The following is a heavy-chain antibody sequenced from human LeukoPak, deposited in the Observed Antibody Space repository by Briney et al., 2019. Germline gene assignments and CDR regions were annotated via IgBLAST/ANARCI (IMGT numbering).Heavy chain of an antibody. Sequence: GGSLRLSCAASGFTFSSYAMSWVRQAPGKGPEWVSAISGSGGSTYYADSVKGRFTISRDNSKNTLYLQMNSLRAEDTAVYYCAKDERIWQQLALWGQGTLVAVSS. J-gene: IGHJ4*02. CDR1: GFTFSSYA. V-gene: IGHV3-23*01. D-gene: IGHD6-13*01. CDR3: AKDERIWQQLAL. CDR2: ISGSGGST.